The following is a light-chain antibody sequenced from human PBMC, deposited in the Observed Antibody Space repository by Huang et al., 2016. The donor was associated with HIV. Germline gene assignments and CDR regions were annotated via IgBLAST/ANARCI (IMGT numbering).Light chain of an antibody. CDR3: QQYDNLHLS. V-gene: IGKV1-33*01. Sequence: DIKTTQSPSSLSASVGDRVTITCQASHDITNQLNWYQQKSGKAPKRLIYYSSTLETVVPSSFSGSGSGTDFTLTIASLHPGDVATYYCQQYDNLHLSFGGGTKVEIK. CDR1: HDITNQ. J-gene: IGKJ4*01. CDR2: YSS.